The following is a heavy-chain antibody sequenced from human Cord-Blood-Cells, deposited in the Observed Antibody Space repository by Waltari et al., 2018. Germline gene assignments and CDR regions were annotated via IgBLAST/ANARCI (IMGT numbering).Heavy chain of an antibody. V-gene: IGHV3-21*01. CDR3: ARDPGGQLGAFDI. D-gene: IGHD6-6*01. CDR1: GFTFSSYS. Sequence: EVQLVESGGGLVKPGGSLRLSCAASGFTFSSYSMNWVRQAPGKGLEWVSSISSSSSYIYYADSVKGRFTISRDNAKNSLYLQMNSLRAEDTAVYYCARDPGGQLGAFDIWGQGTMVTVSS. CDR2: ISSSSSYI. J-gene: IGHJ3*02.